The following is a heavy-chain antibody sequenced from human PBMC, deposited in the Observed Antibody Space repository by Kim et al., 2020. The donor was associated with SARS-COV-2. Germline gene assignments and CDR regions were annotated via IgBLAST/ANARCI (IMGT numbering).Heavy chain of an antibody. CDR3: ARVRAFCGGDCSNPYYYYGMDV. V-gene: IGHV4-31*03. Sequence: SETLSLTCTVSGGSISSGGYYWSWIRQHPGNGLEWLGHIYYSGSTYYNPSLKSRFTISVDTSENQFSLKLISVTAADTALYYCARVRAFCGGDCSNPYYYYGMDVWGQGTTVTVSS. J-gene: IGHJ6*02. D-gene: IGHD2-21*02. CDR1: GGSISSGGYY. CDR2: IYYSGST.